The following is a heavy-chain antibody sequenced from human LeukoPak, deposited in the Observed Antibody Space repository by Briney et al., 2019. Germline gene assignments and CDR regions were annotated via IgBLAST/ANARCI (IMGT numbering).Heavy chain of an antibody. J-gene: IGHJ5*02. D-gene: IGHD4-17*01. CDR1: GSALNKPG. V-gene: IGHV3-48*03. CDR2: ISGGGAVQ. Sequence: GGSLRLYGSASGSALNKPGMNWLRQAPGKGLEWISYISGGGAVQYYADSVRGRFIISRDTGKNSLFLQMNSLTAADTETYYCAECHERYDYGDYGWFDHWGQGTLVTVSS. CDR3: AECHERYDYGDYGWFDH.